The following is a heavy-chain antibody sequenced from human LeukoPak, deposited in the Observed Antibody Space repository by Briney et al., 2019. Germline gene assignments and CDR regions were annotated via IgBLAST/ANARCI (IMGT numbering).Heavy chain of an antibody. J-gene: IGHJ4*02. Sequence: ASVKVSCKASGYTFTGYYMHWVRQAPGQGLEWMGWINPNSGGTNYAQKFQGRVTMTRDTSISTAYMELSRLRSDDTAVYYCARDESADYYDSSGYYFDYWGQGTLVTVSS. CDR1: GYTFTGYY. CDR3: ARDESADYYDSSGYYFDY. V-gene: IGHV1-2*02. CDR2: INPNSGGT. D-gene: IGHD3-22*01.